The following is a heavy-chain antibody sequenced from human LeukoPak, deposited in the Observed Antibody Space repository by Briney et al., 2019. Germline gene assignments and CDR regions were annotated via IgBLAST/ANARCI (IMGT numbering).Heavy chain of an antibody. D-gene: IGHD3-10*01. CDR2: IRQDGSEK. CDR1: GLTFSSYW. V-gene: IGHV3-7*01. J-gene: IGHJ6*03. CDR3: ASSAYYYYYMDV. Sequence: GGSLRLSCVACGLTFSSYWMSWVRQAPGKGLEWVANIRQDGSEKYYVDSVKGRFTISRDNAKNSLYLQMNSLRAEDTAVYYCASSAYYYYYMDVWGKGTTVTISS.